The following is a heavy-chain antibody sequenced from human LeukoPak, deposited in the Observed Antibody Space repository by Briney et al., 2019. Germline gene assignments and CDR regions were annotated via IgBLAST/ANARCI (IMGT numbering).Heavy chain of an antibody. V-gene: IGHV4-34*01. Sequence: SETLSLTCAVYGGSFSGYYWSWIRQPPGKGLEWIGEINHSGSTNYNPSLKSRVTISVDTSKNQFSLKLSSVTAADTAVYYCARGPRQWLVSRGVAFDIWGQGTMVTVSS. CDR1: GGSFSGYY. CDR3: ARGPRQWLVSRGVAFDI. J-gene: IGHJ3*02. D-gene: IGHD6-19*01. CDR2: INHSGST.